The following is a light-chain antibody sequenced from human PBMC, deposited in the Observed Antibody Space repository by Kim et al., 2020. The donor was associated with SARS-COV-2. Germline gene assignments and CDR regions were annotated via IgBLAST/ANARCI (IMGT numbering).Light chain of an antibody. Sequence: EIVLTQAPATLSLSAGERATLSCRASQSITTDLAWYQQKPGQAPRLFIYDASNRAAGIPARFSGGGSGTDFTLTVSSLEPEESAVYYCQQSNKWPRTFGQGTKVDIK. CDR1: QSITTD. CDR3: QQSNKWPRT. V-gene: IGKV3-11*01. J-gene: IGKJ1*01. CDR2: DAS.